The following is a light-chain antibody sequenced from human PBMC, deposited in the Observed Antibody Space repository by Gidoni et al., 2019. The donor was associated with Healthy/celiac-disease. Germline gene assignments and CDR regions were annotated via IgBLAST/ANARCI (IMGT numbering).Light chain of an antibody. V-gene: IGKV1-33*01. CDR3: QQYDNLPLT. CDR1: QDINKY. J-gene: IGKJ4*01. CDR2: DAS. Sequence: DIQMTQSPSSLSASAGDRVTITCQASQDINKYLNWYEQKPGKAPKLLIYDASNLETGVPSRFSGSGSGTDFTFTISSLQPEDIAIYYCQQYDNLPLTFGGGTKVEIK.